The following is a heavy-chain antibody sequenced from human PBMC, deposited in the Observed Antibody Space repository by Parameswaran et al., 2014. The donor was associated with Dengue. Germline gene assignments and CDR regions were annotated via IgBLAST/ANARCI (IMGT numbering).Heavy chain of an antibody. D-gene: IGHD6-19*01. CDR3: AKGRALLVIAVAGTEFDY. J-gene: IGHJ4*02. Sequence: VRQAPGKGLEWVSAISGSGDSTYYADSVKGRFTISRDNSKNTLYLQMNSLRAEDTAVYYCAKGRALLVIAVAGTEFDYWGQGTLVTVSS. V-gene: IGHV3-23*01. CDR2: ISGSGDST.